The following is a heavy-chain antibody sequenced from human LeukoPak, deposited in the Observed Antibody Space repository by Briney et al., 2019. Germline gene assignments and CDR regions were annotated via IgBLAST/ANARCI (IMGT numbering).Heavy chain of an antibody. CDR2: IDPNSGGT. J-gene: IGHJ4*02. CDR3: ATPGYYFDGSGYYPLTY. Sequence: GASVKVSCKASGYTFTGYYMHWVRQAPGQGLEWMGWIDPNSGGTNYAQKFQGRVTMTRDTPISTAYMELSRLRSDDTAVYYCATPGYYFDGSGYYPLTYWGQGTLVTVSS. V-gene: IGHV1-2*02. D-gene: IGHD3-22*01. CDR1: GYTFTGYY.